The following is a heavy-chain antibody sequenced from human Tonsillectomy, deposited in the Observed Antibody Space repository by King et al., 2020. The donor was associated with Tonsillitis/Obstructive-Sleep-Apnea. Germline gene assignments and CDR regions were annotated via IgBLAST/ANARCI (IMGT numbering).Heavy chain of an antibody. CDR1: GFTFSSYG. D-gene: IGHD3-16*01. Sequence: VQLVESGGGVVQPGRSLRLSCAASGFTFSSYGMHWVRQAPGKRLEWVAVIWYAGGNIYYADSVKGRFTISRDNSKNTLYLQMNSLRAEDTAVYYCARDASLDYSYYYYMDVWGKGTTVTVSS. J-gene: IGHJ6*03. CDR3: ARDASLDYSYYYYMDV. V-gene: IGHV3-33*01. CDR2: IWYAGGNI.